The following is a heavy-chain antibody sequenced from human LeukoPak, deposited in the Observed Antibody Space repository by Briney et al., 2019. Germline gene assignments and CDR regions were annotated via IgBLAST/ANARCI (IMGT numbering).Heavy chain of an antibody. Sequence: GGSLRLSCAASGFTFSSYAMSWVRQAPGKGLEWVSAISGSGGSTYYADSVKGRFTISRDNSKNTLYLQMNSLRAEDTAVYYCAKAILVSSVYCGGYSSYYGRDVWGQGPTVTVPS. V-gene: IGHV3-23*01. J-gene: IGHJ6*02. D-gene: IGHD3-22*01. CDR3: AKAILVSSVYCGGYSSYYGRDV. CDR1: GFTFSSYA. CDR2: ISGSGGST.